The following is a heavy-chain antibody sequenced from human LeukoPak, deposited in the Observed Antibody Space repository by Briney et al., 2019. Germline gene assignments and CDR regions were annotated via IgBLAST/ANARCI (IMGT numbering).Heavy chain of an antibody. J-gene: IGHJ4*03. D-gene: IGHD5-24*01. CDR1: GGSFSRYY. CDR2: IDHRGDT. Sequence: SETLSLTCAVYGGSFSRYYWSWIRQSPGKGLEWIAEIDHRGDTNYNPSVKSRVTISVDTSKNQLSLKVRSLSAADTAVYYCARGATISETGYFDFWGQGTLVTVSS. CDR3: ARGATISETGYFDF. V-gene: IGHV4-34*01.